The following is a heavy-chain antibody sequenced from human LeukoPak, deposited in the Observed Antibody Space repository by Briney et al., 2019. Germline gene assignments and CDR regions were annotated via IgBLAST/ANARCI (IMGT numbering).Heavy chain of an antibody. CDR2: IYSGGST. V-gene: IGHV3-53*01. D-gene: IGHD6-6*01. J-gene: IGHJ4*02. CDR3: ARDVEYSSSSGLDY. Sequence: PGGSLRLSCAASGFTVSSNYMSWVRQAPGKGLEWVSVIYSGGSTHYADSVKGRFTISRDNSKNTLYPQMNSLRAEDTAVYYCARDVEYSSSSGLDYWGQGALVTVSS. CDR1: GFTVSSNY.